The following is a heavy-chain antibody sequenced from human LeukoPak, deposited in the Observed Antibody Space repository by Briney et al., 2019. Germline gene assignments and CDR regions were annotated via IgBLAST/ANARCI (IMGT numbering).Heavy chain of an antibody. CDR3: ARVSRFGELLIDY. CDR2: IIPILGIA. Sequence: SVKVSCKASGGTFSSYAISWVRQAPGQGLEWMGRIIPILGIANYAQKFQGRVTITADKSTSTAYMELSSLRSEDTAVYYCARVSRFGELLIDYWGQGTLVTVSS. D-gene: IGHD3-10*01. V-gene: IGHV1-69*04. CDR1: GGTFSSYA. J-gene: IGHJ4*02.